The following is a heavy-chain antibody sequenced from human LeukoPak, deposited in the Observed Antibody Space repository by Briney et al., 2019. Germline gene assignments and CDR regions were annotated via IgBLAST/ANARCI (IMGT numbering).Heavy chain of an antibody. CDR1: GFTFSILD. J-gene: IGHJ4*02. CDR2: ISGNGGRT. D-gene: IGHD5-24*01. V-gene: IGHV3-23*01. CDR3: ARPSPPGDGYNPCDY. Sequence: GGSLRLSCAASGFTFSILDMSWVRQAPGKGLEWVSAISGNGGRTYYADSVKGRFTISRDNSKSTVYLQMNSLRPEDTAVYYCARPSPPGDGYNPCDYWGPGALVIVSS.